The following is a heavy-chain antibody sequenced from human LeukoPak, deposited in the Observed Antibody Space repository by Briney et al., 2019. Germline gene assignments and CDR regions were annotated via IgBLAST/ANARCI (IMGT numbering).Heavy chain of an antibody. Sequence: GGSLRLSCAASGFTFSSYSMNWVRQAPGKGLEWVSYISSSSSTIYYADSVKGRFTISRDNAKNSLYLQMNSLRAEDTAVYYCAGRYDSSGYPLHWGQGTLVTVSS. J-gene: IGHJ4*02. CDR1: GFTFSSYS. CDR2: ISSSSSTI. V-gene: IGHV3-48*01. CDR3: AGRYDSSGYPLH. D-gene: IGHD3-22*01.